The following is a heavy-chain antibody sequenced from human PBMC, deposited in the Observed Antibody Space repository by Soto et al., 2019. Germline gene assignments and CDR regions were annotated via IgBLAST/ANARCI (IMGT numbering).Heavy chain of an antibody. CDR2: IYDSESA. CDR1: GESISSGGYY. CDR3: ARASSSSSAADY. Sequence: QVQLQESGPGLVKPSQTLSLTCSVSGESISSGGYYWSWIRHHPGKGLEWIGYIYDSESAYYKPSLKSRVPISMDTSKNHFAMRLSSVTAADTAVYYCARASSSSSAADYWGQGTLATVSS. D-gene: IGHD6-6*01. V-gene: IGHV4-31*03. J-gene: IGHJ4*02.